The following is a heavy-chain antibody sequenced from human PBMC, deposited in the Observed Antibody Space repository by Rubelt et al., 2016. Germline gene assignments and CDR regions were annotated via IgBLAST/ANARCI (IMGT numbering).Heavy chain of an antibody. V-gene: IGHV3-23*01. J-gene: IGHJ5*02. D-gene: IGHD2-2*01. Sequence: VQLLESGGDLVQPGGSLRLSCAVSGITLNIYDMSWVRQAPGKGLEWVSSITGRGTTFYADSVKGRFTISRDNSKTTRFLQMNSLRAEDTAIYYCVTGSKHVDKTRRFDRWGQGTLVTVSS. CDR1: GITLNIYD. CDR2: ITGRGTT. CDR3: VTGSKHVDKTRRFDR.